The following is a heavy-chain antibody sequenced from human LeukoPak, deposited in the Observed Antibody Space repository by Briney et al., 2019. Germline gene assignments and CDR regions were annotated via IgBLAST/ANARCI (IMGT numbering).Heavy chain of an antibody. D-gene: IGHD4-23*01. Sequence: SETLSLTCTVSGGSVSNSNYCWGWIRQPPGKQLEWIGSIDYSGSPLYNPSLKSRVTISVDTSKNQFSLRLSSVTAADTAVYYCARPLDCNYGGTAFDIWGQGTMVTVSS. CDR3: ARPLDCNYGGTAFDI. CDR1: GGSVSNSNYC. J-gene: IGHJ3*02. V-gene: IGHV4-39*01. CDR2: IDYSGSP.